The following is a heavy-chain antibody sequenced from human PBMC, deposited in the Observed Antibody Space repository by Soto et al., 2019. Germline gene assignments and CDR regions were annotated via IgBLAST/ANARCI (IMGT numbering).Heavy chain of an antibody. CDR3: TWDGRYRGYPPPAF. D-gene: IGHD5-12*01. Sequence: EVQLVESGGGLVQPGRSLRLSCTTSGFTFADYTLSWFRQAPGKGLEWLGFIRNKAYGGTTEYAASVKGRFSISRDDSKSLGYLQMNSLKTGDTAVYYCTWDGRYRGYPPPAFWGQGTLVIVSS. CDR2: IRNKAYGGTT. CDR1: GFTFADYT. J-gene: IGHJ4*02. V-gene: IGHV3-49*03.